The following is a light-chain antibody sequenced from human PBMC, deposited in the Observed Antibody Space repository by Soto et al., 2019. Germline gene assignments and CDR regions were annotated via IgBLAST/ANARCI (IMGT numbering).Light chain of an antibody. Sequence: QLVLTQPASVSGSPGQSITMSCTAASSDIGGYDYVSWYRQHPGKAPQLIIYEVTNRPSGISNRFSGSKSGNTASLTISGLQAEDEADYFCCSYTSSGTPVFGAGTKLTVL. CDR2: EVT. CDR1: SSDIGGYDY. J-gene: IGLJ3*02. V-gene: IGLV2-14*01. CDR3: CSYTSSGTPV.